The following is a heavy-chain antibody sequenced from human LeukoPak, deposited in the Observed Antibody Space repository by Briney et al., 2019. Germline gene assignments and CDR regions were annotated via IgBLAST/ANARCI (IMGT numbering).Heavy chain of an antibody. CDR1: GDSVSSNSAA. CDR3: VRNSGTSWDF. V-gene: IGHV6-1*01. CDR2: TYYRSKWYN. Sequence: SQTLSLTFSISGDSVSSNSAAWNWIRQSPSRGLEWLGRTYYRSKWYNDYAVSVKSRITINPDTSNNQFSLHLNSVTPEDTAVYYCVRNSGTSWDFWGQGALVTVSS. J-gene: IGHJ4*02. D-gene: IGHD1-7*01.